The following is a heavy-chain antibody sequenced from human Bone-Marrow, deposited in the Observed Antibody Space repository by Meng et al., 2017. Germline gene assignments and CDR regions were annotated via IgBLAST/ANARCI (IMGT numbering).Heavy chain of an antibody. J-gene: IGHJ6*02. CDR1: GYTFTSYD. CDR2: INACNGNT. D-gene: IGHD2-2*01. Sequence: ASVKVSCKASGYTFTSYDMHWVRQAPGQRLEWMGWINACNGNTKYAQKFQGRVTITRDTSASTASMELSSLRSEGTAVYYCASAAPLGYCRSTSCYELWGYYGMDVWGQGTTVTVSS. V-gene: IGHV1-3*01. CDR3: ASAAPLGYCRSTSCYELWGYYGMDV.